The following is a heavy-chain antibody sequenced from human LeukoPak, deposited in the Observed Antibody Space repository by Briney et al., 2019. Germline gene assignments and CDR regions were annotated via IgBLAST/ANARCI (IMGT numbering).Heavy chain of an antibody. CDR2: INHSGST. D-gene: IGHD3-3*01. CDR3: ARGGFWSGYLTRRTNWFDP. Sequence: SETLSLTCSVSDGSINSYYWNWIRRPPGKGLEWIGEINHSGSTNYNPSLKSRVTISVDTSKNQFSLKLSSVTAADTAVYYCARGGFWSGYLTRRTNWFDPWGQGTLVTVSS. J-gene: IGHJ5*02. V-gene: IGHV4-34*01. CDR1: DGSINSYY.